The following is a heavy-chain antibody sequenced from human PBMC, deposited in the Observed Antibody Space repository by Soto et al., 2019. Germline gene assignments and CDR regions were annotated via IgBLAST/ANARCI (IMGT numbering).Heavy chain of an antibody. CDR1: GGSISGHY. V-gene: IGHV4-59*11. Sequence: QVQLQESGPGLVKPSETLSLTCTVSGGSISGHYWSWIRQPPGKGPEWIGYIYYSGSTNYDPSLKSRVTISIDTAKNQFSLKLISVTAAATAVSYCARTGVDFYFDFWGQGTLVTVSS. CDR2: IYYSGST. J-gene: IGHJ4*02. D-gene: IGHD3-3*01. CDR3: ARTGVDFYFDF.